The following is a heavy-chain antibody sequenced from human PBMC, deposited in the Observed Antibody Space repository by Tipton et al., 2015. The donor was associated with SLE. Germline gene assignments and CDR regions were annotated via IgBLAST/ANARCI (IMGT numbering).Heavy chain of an antibody. CDR1: GGYITSDIYY. Sequence: LRLSCFVSGGYITSDIYYWGWIRQPPGKGLEWIGSVYDSGTTYYNPSLKSRVTMSVDTSKTQFSLKLNSLTAADTAVYYCARVVAVAGIHYYSVDIWGQGTTVTVS. D-gene: IGHD6-19*01. CDR2: VYDSGTT. CDR3: ARVVAVAGIHYYSVDI. J-gene: IGHJ6*02. V-gene: IGHV4-39*07.